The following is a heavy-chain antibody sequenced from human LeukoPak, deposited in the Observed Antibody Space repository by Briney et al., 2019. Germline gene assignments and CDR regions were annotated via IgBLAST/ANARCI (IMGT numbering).Heavy chain of an antibody. CDR3: ARDRRVGATWSVGAFDI. Sequence: PGGSLRLSCAASGFSLTTYEMNWVRQAPGKGLEWFSYVSSSGDSIYYADSVEGRFTISRDNAKNSLSLQMNSLRAEDTAIYYCARDRRVGATWSVGAFDIWGQGTTVTVSS. CDR2: VSSSGDSI. CDR1: GFSLTTYE. J-gene: IGHJ3*02. V-gene: IGHV3-48*03. D-gene: IGHD1-26*01.